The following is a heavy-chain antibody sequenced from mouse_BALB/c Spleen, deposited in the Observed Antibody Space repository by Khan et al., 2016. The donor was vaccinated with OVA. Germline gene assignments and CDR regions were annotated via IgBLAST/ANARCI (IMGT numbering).Heavy chain of an antibody. CDR2: ISTYYGDS. CDR1: GYTFTDFS. CDR3: ERGSGNYRFAY. Sequence: VQLQQSGAELVRPGVSVKISCKGSGYTFTDFSMHWVKQSHAKSLEWIGVISTYYGDSIYNQKFKGKATMTVDKSSSTAYLELARLTSEDSAIYYWERGSGNYRFAYWGQGTLVTVSA. D-gene: IGHD2-1*01. V-gene: IGHV1S137*01. J-gene: IGHJ3*01.